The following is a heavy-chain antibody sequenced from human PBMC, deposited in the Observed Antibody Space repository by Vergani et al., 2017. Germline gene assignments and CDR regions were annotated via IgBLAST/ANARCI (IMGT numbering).Heavy chain of an antibody. J-gene: IGHJ4*02. D-gene: IGHD2-2*02. CDR1: GYSISRGYY. Sequence: QVQLQESGPGLVKPSETLSLTCSVSGYSISRGYYWGWIRQPPGKGLEWIATVFHSGSAYYNPSLRRRVTISVETSTNQFSLRLTTLTAADTAVYYCATIGYRRWGYYFDYWGPGTLVTVSS. V-gene: IGHV4-38-2*02. CDR3: ATIGYRRWGYYFDY. CDR2: VFHSGSA.